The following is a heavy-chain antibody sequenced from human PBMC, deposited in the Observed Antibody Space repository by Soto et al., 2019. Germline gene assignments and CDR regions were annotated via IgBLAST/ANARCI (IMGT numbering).Heavy chain of an antibody. V-gene: IGHV4-31*03. J-gene: IGHJ3*02. CDR2: IYYSGST. D-gene: IGHD2-15*01. Sequence: SETLSLTCTVSGGSISSDGYYWSLICKHPGKGLEWIGYIYYSGSTCYNPSLKSRVTISVDTSKNQFSLKLSSVTAADTAVYYCARDRGVCSGGSCYFGNAFDIWGQGTMVS. CDR3: ARDRGVCSGGSCYFGNAFDI. CDR1: GGSISSDGYY.